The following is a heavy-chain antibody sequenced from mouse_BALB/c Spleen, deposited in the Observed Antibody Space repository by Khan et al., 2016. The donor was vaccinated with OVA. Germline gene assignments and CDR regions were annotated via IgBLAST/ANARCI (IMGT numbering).Heavy chain of an antibody. J-gene: IGHJ1*01. D-gene: IGHD2-1*01. CDR3: ARCGNHWYFDY. CDR1: GYTFSSYW. CDR2: ILPGSSST. Sequence: QVQLKQSGAELMKPGASVKISCKATGYTFSSYWIEWIKQRPGHGLEWIGEILPGSSSTNYNEKFKGKATFTADTSSNTAYMQLSSLTSEDSAVYCCARCGNHWYFDYWGAGTTVTVSS. V-gene: IGHV1-9*01.